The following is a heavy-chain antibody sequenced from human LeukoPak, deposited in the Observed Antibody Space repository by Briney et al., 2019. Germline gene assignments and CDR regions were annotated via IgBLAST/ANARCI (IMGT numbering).Heavy chain of an antibody. CDR1: GYTFTGYY. CDR3: AREGGTRNWNYKTATTDY. V-gene: IGHV1-18*04. D-gene: IGHD1-7*01. J-gene: IGHJ4*02. CDR2: ISAYNGNT. Sequence: GASVKVSCKASGYTFTGYYMHWVRQAPGQGLEWMGWISAYNGNTNYAQKLQGRVTMTTGTSTSTAYMELRSLRSDDTAVYYCAREGGTRNWNYKTATTDYWGQGTLVTVSS.